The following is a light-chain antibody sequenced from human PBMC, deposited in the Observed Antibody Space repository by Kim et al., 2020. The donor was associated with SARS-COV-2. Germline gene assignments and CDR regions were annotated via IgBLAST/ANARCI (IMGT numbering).Light chain of an antibody. CDR3: SSYTSSSTVV. V-gene: IGLV2-14*04. J-gene: IGLJ2*01. Sequence: GQSITISCTGTSSDVGGYNYVSWYQQHPGKAPKVMIYDVSKRPSGVSNHFSGSKSGNTASLTISGLQAEDEADYYCSSYTSSSTVVFGGGTQLTVL. CDR2: DVS. CDR1: SSDVGGYNY.